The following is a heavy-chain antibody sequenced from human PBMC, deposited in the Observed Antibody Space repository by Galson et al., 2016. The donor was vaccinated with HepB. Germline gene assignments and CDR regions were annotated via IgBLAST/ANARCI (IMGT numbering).Heavy chain of an antibody. Sequence: SVKVSCKASGGSFSSYGISWVRQAPGQGLEWMGGIIPAYGTLNYAQKFQGRVTISADESTSLVYMELTSLTTEDTALYYCARDNGSVDSRGTYFYYGMDVWGQGTPVTVSS. CDR3: ARDNGSVDSRGTYFYYGMDV. V-gene: IGHV1-69*13. CDR2: IIPAYGTL. D-gene: IGHD3-22*01. CDR1: GGSFSSYG. J-gene: IGHJ6*02.